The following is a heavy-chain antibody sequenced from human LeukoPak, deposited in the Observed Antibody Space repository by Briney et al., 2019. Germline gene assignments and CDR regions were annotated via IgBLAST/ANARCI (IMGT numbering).Heavy chain of an antibody. CDR3: ASTLTFDN. CDR2: IKEDGSDR. V-gene: IGHV3-7*01. J-gene: IGHJ3*02. CDR1: GFTFSNYW. Sequence: PGGSLRLSCAASGFTFSNYWMTWVRQVPGKGLEWVASIKEDGSDRYSVDSVKGRFTISRDNAKNSLSLQMSSLRAEDTAVYYCASTLTFDNWGLGILVTVSS.